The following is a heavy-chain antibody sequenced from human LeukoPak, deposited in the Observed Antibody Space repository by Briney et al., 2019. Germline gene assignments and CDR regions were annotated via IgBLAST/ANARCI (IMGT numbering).Heavy chain of an antibody. J-gene: IGHJ4*02. CDR2: INYSGST. CDR3: AREGRQDYVYFDH. Sequence: SETLSLTCTVSGCSISSYYWHWIRQPPGKGLEWIGYINYSGSTNYNPSHKSRGTISVDKSKNQFFLKLSTGTASDTAMYYCAREGRQDYVYFDHWGEGSLVTVSS. CDR1: GCSISSYY. D-gene: IGHD4-17*01. V-gene: IGHV4-59*01.